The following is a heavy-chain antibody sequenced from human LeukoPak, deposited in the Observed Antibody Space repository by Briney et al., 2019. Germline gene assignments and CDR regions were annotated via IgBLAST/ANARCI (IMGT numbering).Heavy chain of an antibody. CDR1: GYTLAELS. D-gene: IGHD7-27*01. CDR2: FDPEDGET. Sequence: ASVKVSCKVSGYTLAELSMHWVRQAPGKGLEWMGGFDPEDGETIYAQKLQGRVTMTTDTSTSTAYMELRSLRSDDTAVYYCAREDWGSNYWGQGTLVTVSS. V-gene: IGHV1-24*01. J-gene: IGHJ4*02. CDR3: AREDWGSNY.